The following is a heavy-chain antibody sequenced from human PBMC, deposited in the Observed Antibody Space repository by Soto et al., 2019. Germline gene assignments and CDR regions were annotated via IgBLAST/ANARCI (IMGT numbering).Heavy chain of an antibody. D-gene: IGHD6-25*01. J-gene: IGHJ6*02. CDR1: GGTFSSYA. Sequence: QVQLVHSGAEVKKPGSSVKVSCKASGGTFSSYAISWVRHAPGQGLEWMGGIIPIFGPATYAQKFQGSVTMTANESTSTAYMELSSLRSEDTAVYYWSRVAATDYMDVWGQGTTVTGSS. CDR2: IIPIFGPA. V-gene: IGHV1-69*01. CDR3: SRVAATDYMDV.